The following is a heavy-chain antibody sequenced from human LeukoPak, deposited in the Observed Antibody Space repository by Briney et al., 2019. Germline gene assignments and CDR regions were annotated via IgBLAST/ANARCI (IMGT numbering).Heavy chain of an antibody. CDR3: ARGGSSWSGYFQH. CDR1: GFTFSSYA. D-gene: IGHD6-13*01. CDR2: ISGSGGTT. J-gene: IGHJ1*01. Sequence: GGSLRLSCAASGFTFSSYAMSWVRQAPGKGLEWVSAISGSGGTTYDADSVKGRFTISRDNSKNTLYLQMNSLRAEDTAVYYCARGGSSWSGYFQHWGQGTLVTVSS. V-gene: IGHV3-23*01.